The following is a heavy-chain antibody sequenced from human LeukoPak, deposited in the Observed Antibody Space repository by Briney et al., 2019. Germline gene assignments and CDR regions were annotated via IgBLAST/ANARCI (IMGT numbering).Heavy chain of an antibody. Sequence: GASVKVSCKASGYTFTSYGISWVRPAPGQGLAWMGWISAYNGNTNYAQKLQDRVTMTTDTSTSTAYMELRSLRSDDTAVYYCAREASGWYGGDYWGQGTLVTVSS. CDR2: ISAYNGNT. CDR1: GYTFTSYG. D-gene: IGHD6-19*01. CDR3: AREASGWYGGDY. V-gene: IGHV1-18*01. J-gene: IGHJ4*02.